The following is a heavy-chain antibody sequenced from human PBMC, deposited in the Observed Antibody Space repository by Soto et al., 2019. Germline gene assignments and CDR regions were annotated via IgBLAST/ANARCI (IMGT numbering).Heavy chain of an antibody. Sequence: LSLTCTVSGXSISSSSYYWAWIRQPPGKGLEWIGTIYYSGSTYYNPSLKSRVTISVDTSKSQFSLKLSSVTAADTAVYYCASLLYYDSSGFYHSFDYWGQGTLVTVSS. CDR2: IYYSGST. D-gene: IGHD3-22*01. J-gene: IGHJ4*02. CDR1: GXSISSSSYY. V-gene: IGHV4-39*01. CDR3: ASLLYYDSSGFYHSFDY.